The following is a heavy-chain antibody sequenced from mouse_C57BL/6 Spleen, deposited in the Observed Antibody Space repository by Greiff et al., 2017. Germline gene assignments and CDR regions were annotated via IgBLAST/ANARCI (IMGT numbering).Heavy chain of an antibody. CDR2: IYPGSGST. CDR1: GYTFTSYW. J-gene: IGHJ1*03. V-gene: IGHV1-55*01. CDR3: ARAWDWYFDV. Sequence: QVQLQQPGAELVKPGASVQMSCKASGYTFTSYWITWVKQRPGQGLEWIGDIYPGSGSTNYNEKFKSKATLTVDPSSSTAYMQLISLTSEDSAVYYCARAWDWYFDVWGTGTTVTVSS. D-gene: IGHD4-1*01.